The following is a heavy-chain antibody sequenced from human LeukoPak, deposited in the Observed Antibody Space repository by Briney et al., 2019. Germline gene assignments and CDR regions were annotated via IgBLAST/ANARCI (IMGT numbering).Heavy chain of an antibody. V-gene: IGHV4-59*08. D-gene: IGHD3-16*01. J-gene: IGHJ4*02. CDR3: ARGDYFDY. CDR2: IYYSGST. Sequence: SETLSLTCTVSGGSISSYYWSWIRQPPGKGLEWIGYIYYSGSTNYNPSLKSRVTISVDTSKNQFSLKLSSVTAADTAVYYCARGDYFDYWGQGTLVTVSS. CDR1: GGSISSYY.